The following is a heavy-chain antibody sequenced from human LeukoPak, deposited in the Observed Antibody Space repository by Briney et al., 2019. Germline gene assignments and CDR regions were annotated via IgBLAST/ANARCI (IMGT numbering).Heavy chain of an antibody. V-gene: IGHV3-48*04. CDR2: ISSSGSTK. Sequence: DPGGSLRLSCAASGFTFSNAWMSWVRQAPGKGLEWVSYISSSGSTKYYADSVKGRFTISRDNAKNSLYLQMNSLRAEDTAVYYCARASITMVRGELVYYFDFWGQGTLVTVSS. D-gene: IGHD3-10*01. CDR3: ARASITMVRGELVYYFDF. CDR1: GFTFSNAW. J-gene: IGHJ4*02.